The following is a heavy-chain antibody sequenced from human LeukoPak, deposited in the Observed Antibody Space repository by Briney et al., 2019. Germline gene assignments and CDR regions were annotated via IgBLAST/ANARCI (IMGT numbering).Heavy chain of an antibody. J-gene: IGHJ4*02. Sequence: GGSLRLSCAASGFTFSSYSMNWVRQAPGEGLEWVSYISSSSSTIYYADSVKGRFTISRDNAKNSLYLQMNSLRDEDTAVYYCARDLELAYYDSTGYEYWGQGTLVTVSS. CDR2: ISSSSSTI. D-gene: IGHD3-22*01. CDR1: GFTFSSYS. CDR3: ARDLELAYYDSTGYEY. V-gene: IGHV3-48*02.